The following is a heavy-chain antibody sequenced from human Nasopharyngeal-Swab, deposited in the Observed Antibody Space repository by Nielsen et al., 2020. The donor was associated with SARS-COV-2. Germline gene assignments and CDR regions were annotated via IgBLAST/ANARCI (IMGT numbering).Heavy chain of an antibody. D-gene: IGHD6-19*01. CDR3: ARDSGAIAVAGTVDY. CDR1: GGSISSSSYY. J-gene: IGHJ4*02. CDR2: IYYSGST. V-gene: IGHV4-39*07. Sequence: GSLRLSCTVSGGSISSSSYYWGWIRQPPGKGLEWIGSIYYSGSTYYNPSLKSRVTISVDTSKNQFSLKLSSVTAADTAVYYCARDSGAIAVAGTVDYWGQGTLVTVSS.